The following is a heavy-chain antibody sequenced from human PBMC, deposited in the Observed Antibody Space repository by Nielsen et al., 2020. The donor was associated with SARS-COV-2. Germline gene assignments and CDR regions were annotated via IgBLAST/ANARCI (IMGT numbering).Heavy chain of an antibody. CDR1: GFTFSSYA. Sequence: GGSLRLSCVASGFTFSSYAMSWVRQAPGKGLEWVSTISGSGGSTYYADSVKGRFTISRDNSKNTLYLQMNSLRAEDTAVYYCAKAARIAATQRYFDYWGQGTLVTVSS. J-gene: IGHJ4*02. D-gene: IGHD2-15*01. V-gene: IGHV3-23*01. CDR2: ISGSGGST. CDR3: AKAARIAATQRYFDY.